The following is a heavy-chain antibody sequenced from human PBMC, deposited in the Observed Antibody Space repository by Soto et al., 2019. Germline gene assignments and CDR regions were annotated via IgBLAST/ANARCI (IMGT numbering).Heavy chain of an antibody. CDR3: AAPHYYGSGSYYTLPAFDI. CDR1: GFTFTSSA. D-gene: IGHD3-10*01. J-gene: IGHJ3*02. CDR2: IIVGSGTT. Sequence: QMQLVQSGPDVKNPGTSVKFSCKSSGFTFTSSAVPWMRQARGQRLEGVGWIIVGSGTTNYAQQFQERVTITRDMSTSTAYMELSRLRSEDTAVYYCAAPHYYGSGSYYTLPAFDIWGQGTMVTVSS. V-gene: IGHV1-58*01.